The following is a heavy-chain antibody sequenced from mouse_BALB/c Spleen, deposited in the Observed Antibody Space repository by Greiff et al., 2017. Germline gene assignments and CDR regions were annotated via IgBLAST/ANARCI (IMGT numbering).Heavy chain of an antibody. CDR2: ISSGGSYT. CDR1: GFTFSSYA. Sequence: DVMLVESGGGLVKPGGSLKLSCAASGFTFSSYAMSWVRQTPEKRLEWVATISSGGSYTYYPDSVKGRFTISRDNAKNTLYLQMSSLRSEDTAMYYCARHYGYDYAMDYWGQGTSVTVSS. J-gene: IGHJ4*01. CDR3: ARHYGYDYAMDY. V-gene: IGHV5-9-3*01. D-gene: IGHD2-2*01.